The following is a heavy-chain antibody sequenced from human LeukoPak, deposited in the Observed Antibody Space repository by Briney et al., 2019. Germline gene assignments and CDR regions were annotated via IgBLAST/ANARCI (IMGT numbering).Heavy chain of an antibody. V-gene: IGHV3-23*01. J-gene: IGHJ5*02. D-gene: IGHD1-26*01. CDR2: ISGSGGST. CDR1: GFTFSSYA. Sequence: PGGSLRLSCAASGFTFSSYAMSWVRQAPGKGLEWVPAISGSGGSTYYADSVKGRFTISRDNSKNTLYLQMNSLRAEDTAVYYCPRDVGGSYAWFDPWGQGTLVTVSS. CDR3: PRDVGGSYAWFDP.